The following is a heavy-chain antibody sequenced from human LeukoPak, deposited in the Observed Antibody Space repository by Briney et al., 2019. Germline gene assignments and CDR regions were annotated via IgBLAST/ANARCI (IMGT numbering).Heavy chain of an antibody. J-gene: IGHJ6*03. Sequence: GGSLRLSCVASGFSFSDAYMSWVRQAPGKGLEWVSYISSSGSTIYYADSVKGRFTISRDNAKNSLYLQMNSLRAEDTAVYYCARQSAAGFCYMDVWGKGTTVTVSS. CDR3: ARQSAAGFCYMDV. CDR1: GFSFSDAY. D-gene: IGHD6-13*01. CDR2: ISSSGSTI. V-gene: IGHV3-11*04.